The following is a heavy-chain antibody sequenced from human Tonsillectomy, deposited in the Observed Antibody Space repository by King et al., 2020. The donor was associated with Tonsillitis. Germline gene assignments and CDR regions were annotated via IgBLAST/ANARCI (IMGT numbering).Heavy chain of an antibody. D-gene: IGHD2-8*01. V-gene: IGHV4-39*01. CDR2: IYYSGST. CDR3: AMHEKYSTNGVCDGRYYFDY. Sequence: QLQESGPGLVKPSETLYLTCTVSGGPISSSSYYWGWIRQPPGKGLEWIGSIYYSGSTYYNPSLKSRVTISVDTSKNQFSLKLSSVTAAGTAVYYWAMHEKYSTNGVCDGRYYFDYWGQGTLVTVSS. J-gene: IGHJ4*02. CDR1: GGPISSSSYY.